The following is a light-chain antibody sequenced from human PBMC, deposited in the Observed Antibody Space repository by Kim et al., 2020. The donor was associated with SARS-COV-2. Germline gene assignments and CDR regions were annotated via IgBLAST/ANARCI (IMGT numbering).Light chain of an antibody. CDR2: DVN. V-gene: IGLV2-14*03. CDR3: SSYASSSTLG. Sequence: GQSITTSCTGTSSGVGGYNFVSCYQQQPGKTPKLMIYDVNKRPSGVSNRFSGSKSGNTASLSISGLQAEDEADYYCSSYASSSTLGFGGGTQLTVL. J-gene: IGLJ3*02. CDR1: SSGVGGYNF.